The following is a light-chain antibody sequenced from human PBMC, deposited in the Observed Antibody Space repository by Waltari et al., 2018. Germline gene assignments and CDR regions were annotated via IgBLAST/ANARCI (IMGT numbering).Light chain of an antibody. CDR3: QQYNNWPPWT. Sequence: EIVMTQSPATRSGSPGERATLSCRASQRVRSHLAWYQQNTGQAPRLLIYGASPRATGIPARFSGSGSGTEFTLTISSMQSEDFAVYSCQQYNNWPPWTFGQGTKVEIK. CDR1: QRVRSH. CDR2: GAS. J-gene: IGKJ1*01. V-gene: IGKV3-15*01.